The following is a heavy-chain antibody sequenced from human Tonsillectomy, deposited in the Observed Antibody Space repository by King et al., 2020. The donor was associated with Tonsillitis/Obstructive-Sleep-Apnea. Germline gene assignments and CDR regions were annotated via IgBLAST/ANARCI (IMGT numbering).Heavy chain of an antibody. Sequence: VQLVESGGGVVQPGRSLRLSCAASGFTFSSYAMHWVRQAPGKGLEWVAVISYDGSNKYYADSVKGRFTISRDNSKNTLYLQMNSLSAEDTAVYYCARDLSNSNSGYPDYWGQGTLVTVSS. CDR1: GFTFSSYA. CDR3: ARDLSNSNSGYPDY. D-gene: IGHD5-12*01. J-gene: IGHJ4*02. V-gene: IGHV3-30*04. CDR2: ISYDGSNK.